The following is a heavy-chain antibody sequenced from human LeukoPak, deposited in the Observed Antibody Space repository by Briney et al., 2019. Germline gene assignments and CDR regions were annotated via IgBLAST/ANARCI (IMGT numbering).Heavy chain of an antibody. V-gene: IGHV1-18*01. CDR2: ISAYNGNT. CDR1: GYTFTSYG. CDR3: ARVALTTPNWFDP. D-gene: IGHD4-11*01. J-gene: IGHJ5*02. Sequence: ASVKFSCKASGYTFTSYGNSWVRQAPGQGLEWMGWISAYNGNTNYAQKLQGRVTMTTDTSTSTAYMELRSLRSDVTAVYYCARVALTTPNWFDPWGQGTLVTVSS.